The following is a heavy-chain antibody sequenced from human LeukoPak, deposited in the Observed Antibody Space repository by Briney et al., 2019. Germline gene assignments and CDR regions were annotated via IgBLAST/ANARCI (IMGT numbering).Heavy chain of an antibody. CDR1: GGTFTSNA. CDR3: ANGNAYGYGVFDF. J-gene: IGHJ4*02. V-gene: IGHV1-69*13. D-gene: IGHD5-12*01. CDR2: IMPVFGTA. Sequence: SVKVSCKASGGTFTSNAFSWVRQAPGQGLEWMGGIMPVFGTAKNAQKFQGRLTITADESTSTAYMELTSLSSEDTAVYYCANGNAYGYGVFDFWGQGTLVTVSS.